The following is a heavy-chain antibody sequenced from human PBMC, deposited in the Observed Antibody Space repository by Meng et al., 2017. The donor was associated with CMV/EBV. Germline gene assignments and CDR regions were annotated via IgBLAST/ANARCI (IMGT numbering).Heavy chain of an antibody. CDR2: IKTKTDGGTT. J-gene: IGHJ4*02. V-gene: IGHV3-15*01. Sequence: LRLSCEASGFIFSKAWRIWVGQAPGKGLEWVGRIKTKTDGGTTEYAAPVKGRFTISRDDSKTTLFLQMNSLKIEDTAVYYCTTGHYWGQGTLVTVSS. CDR3: TTGHY. CDR1: GFIFSKAW.